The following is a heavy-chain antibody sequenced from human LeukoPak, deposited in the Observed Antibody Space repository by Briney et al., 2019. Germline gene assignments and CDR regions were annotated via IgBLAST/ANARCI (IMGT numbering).Heavy chain of an antibody. V-gene: IGHV4-59*01. CDR1: GGSISSYY. CDR2: IYYSGST. J-gene: IGHJ3*02. D-gene: IGHD3-22*01. CDR3: ARETMIRGVDAFDI. Sequence: SSETLSLTCTVSGGSISSYYWSWIRQPPGKGLEWIGYIYYSGSTNYNPSLKSRVTISVDTSKNQLSLKLSSVTAADTAVYYCARETMIRGVDAFDIWGQGTMVTVSS.